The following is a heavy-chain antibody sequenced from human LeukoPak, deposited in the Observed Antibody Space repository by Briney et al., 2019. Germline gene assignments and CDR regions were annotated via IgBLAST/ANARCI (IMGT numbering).Heavy chain of an antibody. CDR3: ARSRGSDY. J-gene: IGHJ4*02. D-gene: IGHD3-16*01. CDR1: GFIFTSYS. V-gene: IGHV3-7*05. Sequence: PGGSLRLSCAASGFIFTSYSMSWVRQAPGKGLEWVANIEQDGSETYYVDAVKGRFTISRDNVKNSLYLLMNSLRAEDTAVYYCARSRGSDYWGQGTLVTVSS. CDR2: IEQDGSET.